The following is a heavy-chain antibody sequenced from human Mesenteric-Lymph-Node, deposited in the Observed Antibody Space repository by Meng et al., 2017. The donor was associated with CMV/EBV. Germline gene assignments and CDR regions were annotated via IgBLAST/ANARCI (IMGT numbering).Heavy chain of an antibody. V-gene: IGHV1-2*02. D-gene: IGHD5-18*01. Sequence: KASGYTFTGYYMHWVRQAPGQGLEWMGWINPNSGGTNYAQKFQGRVTMTRDTSISTAYMELSRLRSDDTAVYYCARDVPTAMVTDYWGQGTLVTVSS. CDR2: INPNSGGT. J-gene: IGHJ4*02. CDR1: GYTFTGYY. CDR3: ARDVPTAMVTDY.